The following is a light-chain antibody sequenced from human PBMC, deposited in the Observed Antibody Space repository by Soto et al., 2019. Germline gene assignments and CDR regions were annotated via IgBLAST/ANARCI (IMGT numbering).Light chain of an antibody. CDR1: QSVSSNY. J-gene: IGKJ1*01. Sequence: EIVLTQSPGTLSLSPGERATLSCRASQSVSSNYLAWYQQKPGQAPRPLIYGASSRATGIPDRFSGSGAGRDFTLSLSRLEPEDFAEYYCQQYGSSPWTFGQGAKVEIK. CDR3: QQYGSSPWT. V-gene: IGKV3-20*01. CDR2: GAS.